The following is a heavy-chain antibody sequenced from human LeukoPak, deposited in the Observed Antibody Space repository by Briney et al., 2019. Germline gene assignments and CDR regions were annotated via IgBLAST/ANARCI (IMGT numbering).Heavy chain of an antibody. CDR1: GLTLSSYE. CDR2: ISSSGSTI. J-gene: IGHJ5*02. V-gene: IGHV3-48*03. D-gene: IGHD2-2*01. CDR3: ARGRYCSSTSCLPRRNWFDP. Sequence: GGSLRLSCAAAGLTLSSYEMNWAGQAPGKGLEGVSYISSSGSTIYYADSVKGRFTIYRDNAKNSLYLQMNSLRAEDTAVYYCARGRYCSSTSCLPRRNWFDPWGQGTLVTVSS.